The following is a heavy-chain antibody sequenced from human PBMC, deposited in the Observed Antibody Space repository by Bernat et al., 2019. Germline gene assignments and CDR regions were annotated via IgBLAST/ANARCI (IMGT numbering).Heavy chain of an antibody. Sequence: EVQLVQSGAEVKKPGESLKISCKGSGYSFTSYWIGWVRQMPGKDLGWMGIIYPGDSDTRYSPSFQGQVTISADKSISTAYLQWSSLKASDTAMYYCATVGQGYYDFWSGPDIWGQGTMVTVSS. CDR2: IYPGDSDT. J-gene: IGHJ3*02. D-gene: IGHD3-3*01. CDR3: ATVGQGYYDFWSGPDI. V-gene: IGHV5-51*01. CDR1: GYSFTSYW.